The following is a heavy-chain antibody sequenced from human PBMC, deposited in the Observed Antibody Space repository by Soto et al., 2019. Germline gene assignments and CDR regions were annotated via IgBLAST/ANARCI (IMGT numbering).Heavy chain of an antibody. D-gene: IGHD3-22*01. V-gene: IGHV4-59*01. J-gene: IGHJ6*02. CDR3: ARGYDSSGYYYYYYGMDV. CDR1: GGSISSYY. CDR2: IYYSGST. Sequence: SETLSLTCTVSGGSISSYYWSWIRQPPGKGLEWIGYIYYSGSTNYNPSLKSRVTISVDTSKNQFSLKLSSVTAADTAVYCCARGYDSSGYYYYYYGMDVWGQGTTVTVSS.